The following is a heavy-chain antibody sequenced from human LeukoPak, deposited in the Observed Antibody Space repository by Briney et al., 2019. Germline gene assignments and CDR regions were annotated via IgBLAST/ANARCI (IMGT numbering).Heavy chain of an antibody. CDR1: GFTFSSYV. Sequence: GGSLRLSCAASGFTFSSYVMHWVRQTPGKGLEWVSSITRDSIYTFYADSVRGRFTISRDNAKNLLSLQMNSLRAEDTAVYYCARDPYNGYYGDDYYYYMDVWGKGTTVTISS. D-gene: IGHD4-17*01. CDR2: ITRDSIYT. V-gene: IGHV3-21*01. CDR3: ARDPYNGYYGDDYYYYMDV. J-gene: IGHJ6*03.